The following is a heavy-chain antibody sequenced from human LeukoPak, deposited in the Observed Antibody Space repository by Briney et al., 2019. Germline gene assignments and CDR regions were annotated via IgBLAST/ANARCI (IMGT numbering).Heavy chain of an antibody. D-gene: IGHD3-16*01. CDR3: AKVSLLVLTDPFDL. J-gene: IGHJ2*01. Sequence: GESLRLSCAASGFTFSNYDMIWVRQAPGKGLEWVSSIFTTGNTYYADSVKGRFTISRDNSKNTLYLQMNSLRAEDTAVYYCAKVSLLVLTDPFDLWGRGTLVTVSS. V-gene: IGHV3-23*01. CDR2: IFTTGNT. CDR1: GFTFSNYD.